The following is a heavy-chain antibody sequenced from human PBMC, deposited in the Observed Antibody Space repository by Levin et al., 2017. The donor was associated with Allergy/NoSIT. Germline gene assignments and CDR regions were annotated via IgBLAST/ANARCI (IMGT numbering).Heavy chain of an antibody. D-gene: IGHD5-12*01. Sequence: SETLSLTCTVSGGSISSYYWSWIRQPPGKGLEWIGYIYYSVSTNYNPSLKSRVTISVDTSKNQFSLKLSSVTAADTAVYYCARATGLLGGYDYWGQGTLVTVSS. CDR1: GGSISSYY. V-gene: IGHV4-59*01. CDR2: IYYSVST. CDR3: ARATGLLGGYDY. J-gene: IGHJ4*02.